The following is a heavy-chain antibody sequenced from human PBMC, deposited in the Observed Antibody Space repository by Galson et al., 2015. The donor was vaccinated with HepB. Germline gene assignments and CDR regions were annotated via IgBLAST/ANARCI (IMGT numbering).Heavy chain of an antibody. CDR1: GGSISSSSYY. V-gene: IGHV4-39*07. CDR3: ARDRSGRNLNWFDP. CDR2: IYYSGST. J-gene: IGHJ5*02. Sequence: ETLSLTCTVSGGSISSSSYYWGWIRQPPGKGLEWIGSIYYSGSTNYNPSLKSRVTISLDTSKNLFSLKLSSVTAADTAVYYCARDRSGRNLNWFDPWGQGSLVTVSS. D-gene: IGHD6-19*01.